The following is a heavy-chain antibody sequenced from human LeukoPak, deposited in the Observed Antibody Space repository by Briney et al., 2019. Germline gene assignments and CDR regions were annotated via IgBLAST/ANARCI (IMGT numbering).Heavy chain of an antibody. Sequence: GGSLRLSCAASGFTFSSYAMHWVRQAPGKGLEWVAVISYDGSNKYYADSVKGRFTISRYNSKNTLYLQMNSLRAEDTAVYYCARDWALAYCGGDCYSFIDYWGQGTLVTVSS. CDR1: GFTFSSYA. CDR3: ARDWALAYCGGDCYSFIDY. CDR2: ISYDGSNK. D-gene: IGHD2-21*02. V-gene: IGHV3-30-3*01. J-gene: IGHJ4*02.